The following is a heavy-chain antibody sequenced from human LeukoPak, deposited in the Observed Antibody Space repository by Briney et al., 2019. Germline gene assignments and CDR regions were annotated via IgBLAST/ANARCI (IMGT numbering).Heavy chain of an antibody. CDR2: INHSGST. Sequence: PSETLSLTCIVSGGSFTSDYWTWIRQPPGKGLEWIGEINHSGSTNYNPSLKSRVTISVDTSKNQFSLKLSSVTAADTAVYYCARGRWELLRFCPFDYWGQGTLVTVSS. CDR1: GGSFTSDY. D-gene: IGHD1-26*01. V-gene: IGHV4-34*01. CDR3: ARGRWELLRFCPFDY. J-gene: IGHJ4*02.